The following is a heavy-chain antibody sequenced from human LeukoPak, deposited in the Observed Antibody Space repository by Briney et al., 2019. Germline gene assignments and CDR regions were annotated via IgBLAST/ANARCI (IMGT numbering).Heavy chain of an antibody. CDR3: ARDRITMIVVPQRIWLDP. CDR2: INPSGGST. Sequence: SSVKVSCKASGYTFTSYYMHWVRQAPGQGLEWMGIINPSGGSTSYAQKFQGRVTMTRDTSTSTVYMELSSLRSEDTAVYYCARDRITMIVVPQRIWLDPWGQGTLVTVSS. D-gene: IGHD3-22*01. V-gene: IGHV1-46*01. CDR1: GYTFTSYY. J-gene: IGHJ5*02.